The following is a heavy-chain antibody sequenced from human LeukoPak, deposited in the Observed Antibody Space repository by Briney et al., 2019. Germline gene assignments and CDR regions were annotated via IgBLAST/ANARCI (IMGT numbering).Heavy chain of an antibody. CDR1: GGSISSYY. CDR2: IYYSGST. V-gene: IGHV4-59*01. J-gene: IGHJ4*02. Sequence: SETLSLTCTVSGGSISSYYWSWIRQPPGKGLEWIGYIYYSGSTNYNPSLKSRVTISVDTSKNQFSLKVNSVTPTDAAVYFCARVSPTGGLAYWGQGALVTVSS. D-gene: IGHD1-1*01. CDR3: ARVSPTGGLAY.